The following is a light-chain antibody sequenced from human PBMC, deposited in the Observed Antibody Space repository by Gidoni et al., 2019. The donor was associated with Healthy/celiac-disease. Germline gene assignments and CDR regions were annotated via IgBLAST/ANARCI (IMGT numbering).Light chain of an antibody. Sequence: DIVMTQSPLSLPVSPGGPASISCRSTQSLLHSTGYNYLDWYLQKPGQSPQLLIYLGSNRASGGPDRCSSSGAGTNVTLKISRVEAEDVGVYYCMQALQTPMYTFGQGTKLEIK. CDR2: LGS. CDR1: QSLLHSTGYNY. CDR3: MQALQTPMYT. V-gene: IGKV2-28*01. J-gene: IGKJ2*01.